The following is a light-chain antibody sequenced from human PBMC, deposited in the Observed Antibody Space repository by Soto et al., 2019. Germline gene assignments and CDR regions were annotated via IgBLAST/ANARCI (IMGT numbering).Light chain of an antibody. Sequence: QSVLTQLPSVSGAPGQRVTISCTGSSSNIGAGYDVHWYQQRPGKAPKLLILGNINRPSGVPGRFSGSWSCTSASLAIIGLQAEDEGDYYCQSYDSTLSARYVFGTGTKGTVL. CDR1: SSNIGAGYD. V-gene: IGLV1-40*01. J-gene: IGLJ1*01. CDR3: QSYDSTLSARYV. CDR2: GNI.